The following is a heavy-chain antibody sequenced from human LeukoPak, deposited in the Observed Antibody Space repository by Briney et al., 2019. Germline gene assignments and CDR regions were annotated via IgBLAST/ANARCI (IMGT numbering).Heavy chain of an antibody. CDR2: IDPSGGST. D-gene: IGHD3-22*01. Sequence: GASVKVSCKASAYTFTSYYIHWVRQAPGQGLEWMAMIDPSGGSTTYAQRFQGRVTVTRDTSTSTVYMEVNSLRSEDTAVYFCARETYYYESSGYYPYYFDYWGQGTPVTVCS. CDR1: AYTFTSYY. J-gene: IGHJ4*02. CDR3: ARETYYYESSGYYPYYFDY. V-gene: IGHV1-46*01.